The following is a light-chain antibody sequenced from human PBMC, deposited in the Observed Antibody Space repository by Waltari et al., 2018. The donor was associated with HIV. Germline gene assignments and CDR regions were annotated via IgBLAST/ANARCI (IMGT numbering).Light chain of an antibody. Sequence: QMTKSPSTLSASVGDRVTITCRSSQSISSWLDWYQHQPGRAPKLLIYKPSSLHIGVPSRFSGSGSGTEFSLTISSLQPADFTTYYCQHYQSYSLPFGQGTRLEMK. CDR2: KPS. CDR3: QHYQSYSLP. V-gene: IGKV1-5*03. J-gene: IGKJ5*01. CDR1: QSISSW.